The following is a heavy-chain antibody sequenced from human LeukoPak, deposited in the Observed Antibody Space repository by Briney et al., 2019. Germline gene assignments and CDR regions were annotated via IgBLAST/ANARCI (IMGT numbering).Heavy chain of an antibody. V-gene: IGHV4-59*01. J-gene: IGHJ4*02. CDR2: IYYTGST. CDR1: GGSISSYY. D-gene: IGHD6-13*01. CDR3: ARGSKAAPGTFDC. Sequence: ASETLSLTCTVSGGSISSYYWSWIRQPPGKGLEWIGYIYYTGSTDYNPSLKSRVAISVDTSKDQFSLKLSSVTAADTAVYYCARGSKAAPGTFDCWGQGTLVTVSS.